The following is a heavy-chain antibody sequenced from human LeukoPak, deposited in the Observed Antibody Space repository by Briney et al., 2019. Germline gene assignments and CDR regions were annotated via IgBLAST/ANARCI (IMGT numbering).Heavy chain of an antibody. CDR3: ARAIVVVVAADY. CDR2: ISYDGSNK. J-gene: IGHJ4*02. V-gene: IGHV3-30-3*01. Sequence: GGSLRLSCAASGFTFSSYAMHWVRQAPGKGLEWVAVISYDGSNKYYADSVKGRFTISRDNSKNTLYLQMNSLRAEDTAVCYCARAIVVVVAADYWGQGTLVTVSS. CDR1: GFTFSSYA. D-gene: IGHD2-15*01.